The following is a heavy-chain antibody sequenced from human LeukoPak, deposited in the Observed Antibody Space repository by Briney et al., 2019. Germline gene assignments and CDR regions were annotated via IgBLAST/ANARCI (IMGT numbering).Heavy chain of an antibody. CDR1: EFTFSSYA. V-gene: IGHV3-23*01. CDR3: ARETSSEIIGGMDV. Sequence: GGSLRLSCAASEFTFSSYAMGWVPQAPGKGLEWVARISGTGSGTYYADSVRGRFTISRDNFKKTCYLQMDSLRVEDTAVYYCARETSSEIIGGMDVRGQGTTVTVTS. CDR2: ISGTGSGT. D-gene: IGHD3-22*01. J-gene: IGHJ6*02.